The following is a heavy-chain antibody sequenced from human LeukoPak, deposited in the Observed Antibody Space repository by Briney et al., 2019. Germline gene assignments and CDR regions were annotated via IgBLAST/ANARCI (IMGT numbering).Heavy chain of an antibody. Sequence: ASVTVSFKASGGTFSIYAISWVRQAPGQGLEWMGWISAYNGNTNYAQKLQGRVTMTTDTSTCTAYMELRSLRPDDTAVYYCARDPYGEGEPDYWGQGTLVTVSS. D-gene: IGHD4-17*01. CDR1: GGTFSIYA. CDR2: ISAYNGNT. CDR3: ARDPYGEGEPDY. V-gene: IGHV1-18*01. J-gene: IGHJ4*02.